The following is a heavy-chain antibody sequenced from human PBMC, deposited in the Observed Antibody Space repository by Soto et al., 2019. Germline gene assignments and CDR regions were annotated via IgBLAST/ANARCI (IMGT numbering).Heavy chain of an antibody. V-gene: IGHV1-69*08. CDR1: GGTFSSHT. CDR3: ARPDFGDYWYFDL. J-gene: IGHJ2*01. D-gene: IGHD4-17*01. Sequence: QDQLVQSGAEVKKPGSSVKVSCKASGGTFSSHTFSWVRQAPGQGLEWMGRIIPALGTATYAQKVQGRVTITADESATTVSLELNSRRSEDTAVYYCARPDFGDYWYFDLWGRGTLVTVSS. CDR2: IIPALGTA.